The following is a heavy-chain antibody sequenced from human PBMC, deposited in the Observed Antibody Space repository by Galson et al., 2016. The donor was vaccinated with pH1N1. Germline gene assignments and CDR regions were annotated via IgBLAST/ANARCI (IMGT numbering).Heavy chain of an antibody. V-gene: IGHV3-9*01. CDR3: AKVMVQAGLQGDAFDV. Sequence: SLRLSCAASGFTFNDYAMHWVRLLPGKGLEWVSGISWNSGNIDYADSVKGRFTVSRDKAKSSLHLQMNSLRPEDTAFYFCAKVMVQAGLQGDAFDVWGPGTMVAGSS. CDR1: GFTFNDYA. D-gene: IGHD2-2*01. J-gene: IGHJ3*01. CDR2: ISWNSGNI.